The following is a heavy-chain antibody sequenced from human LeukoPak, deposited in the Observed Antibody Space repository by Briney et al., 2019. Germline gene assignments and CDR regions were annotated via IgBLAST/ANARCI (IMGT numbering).Heavy chain of an antibody. Sequence: SVKVSCKASGGTFSSYAISWVRQAPGQGLEWMGRIIPILGIANYAQKFQGRVTITADKSTSTAYMELSSLRSEDTAVYYCARPVSSSWLDASDIWGQGTMVTVSS. CDR3: ARPVSSSWLDASDI. V-gene: IGHV1-69*04. J-gene: IGHJ3*02. CDR2: IIPILGIA. D-gene: IGHD6-13*01. CDR1: GGTFSSYA.